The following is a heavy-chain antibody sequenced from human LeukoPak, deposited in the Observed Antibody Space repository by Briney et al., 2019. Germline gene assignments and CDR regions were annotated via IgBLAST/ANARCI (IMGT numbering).Heavy chain of an antibody. D-gene: IGHD2-2*01. V-gene: IGHV3-33*01. Sequence: PGGSLRLSCAASGFTFSSYGMHWVRQAPGKGLEWVAVIWYDGSNKYYADSVKGRFTISRGNSKNTLYLQMNSLRAEDTAVYYCARGRNSYCSSTSCLNFDYWGQGTLVTVSS. CDR3: ARGRNSYCSSTSCLNFDY. CDR2: IWYDGSNK. CDR1: GFTFSSYG. J-gene: IGHJ4*02.